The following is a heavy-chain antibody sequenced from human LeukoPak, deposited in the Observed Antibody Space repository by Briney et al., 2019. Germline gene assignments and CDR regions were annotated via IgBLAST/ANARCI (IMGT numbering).Heavy chain of an antibody. V-gene: IGHV4-39*01. J-gene: IGHJ5*02. CDR2: IYYSGST. CDR3: ARPYCSGGSCYRLNWFDP. CDR1: GGSISSSVYY. D-gene: IGHD2-15*01. Sequence: SETLSLTCAVSGGSISSSVYYWGWIRQPPGKGLEWIGSIYYSGSTYYNPSLKSRVTISVDTSKNQFSLKLSSVTAADTAVYYCARPYCSGGSCYRLNWFDPWGQGTLVTVSS.